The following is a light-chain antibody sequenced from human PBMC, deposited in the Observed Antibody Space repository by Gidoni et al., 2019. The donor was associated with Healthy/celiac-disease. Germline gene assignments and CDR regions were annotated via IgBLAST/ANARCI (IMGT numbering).Light chain of an antibody. Sequence: SALTPPPSASGSPGQSVTISCTGTSSNVGGYNDVYWYQQHPGKAPKLMIYEVSKRPSGVPDRFAGSKSSNAASLTVSGLQAEDEADYYCSSYAGSNNLVFGGGTKLTVL. CDR2: EVS. V-gene: IGLV2-8*01. CDR3: SSYAGSNNLV. CDR1: SSNVGGYND. J-gene: IGLJ2*01.